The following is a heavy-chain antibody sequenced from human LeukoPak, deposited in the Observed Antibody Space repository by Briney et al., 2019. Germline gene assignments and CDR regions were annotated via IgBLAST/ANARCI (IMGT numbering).Heavy chain of an antibody. CDR3: AKDRYQNYYDSSGYYSGH. Sequence: GGSLRLSCAASGFTFSSYSMNWVRQAPGKGLEWVSSISSSSSYIYYADSVKGRFTISRDNSKNTLYLQMNSLRAEDTAVYYCAKDRYQNYYDSSGYYSGHWGQGTLVTVSS. CDR2: ISSSSSYI. CDR1: GFTFSSYS. V-gene: IGHV3-21*04. J-gene: IGHJ4*02. D-gene: IGHD3-22*01.